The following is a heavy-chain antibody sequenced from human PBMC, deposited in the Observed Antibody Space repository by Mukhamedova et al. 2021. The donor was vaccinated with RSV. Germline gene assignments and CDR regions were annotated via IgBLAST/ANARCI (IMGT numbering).Heavy chain of an antibody. V-gene: IGHV3-74*01. D-gene: IGHD3-22*01. CDR2: DVTSR. CDR3: ATLHFYDTSGYFSRDS. J-gene: IGHJ5*01. Sequence: DVTSRSYADSVKGRFTISRDNAKNTLYLQMNSLRAEDTAVYYCATLHFYDTSGYFSRDSWGQGTLVTVSS.